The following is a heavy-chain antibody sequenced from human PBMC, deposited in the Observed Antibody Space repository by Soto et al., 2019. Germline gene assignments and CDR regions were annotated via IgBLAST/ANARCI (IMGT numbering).Heavy chain of an antibody. CDR2: ISAHNGDT. CDR1: GYSFATYG. CDR3: ATEPIYYNDGSGYYPLRH. J-gene: IGHJ4*02. D-gene: IGHD3-22*01. V-gene: IGHV1-18*04. Sequence: ASVKVSCKASGYSFATYGFSWVRQAAGQGLECVGWISAHNGDTHYSQKFQGRVTLTTDTSTNTGYMELRSLTSDDTAVYFCATEPIYYNDGSGYYPLRHWGQGTLVSVSS.